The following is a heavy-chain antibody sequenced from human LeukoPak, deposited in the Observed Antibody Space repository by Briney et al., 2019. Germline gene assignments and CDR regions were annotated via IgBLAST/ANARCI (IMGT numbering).Heavy chain of an antibody. CDR2: INHSGST. CDR3: ARGLAVADSALGY. D-gene: IGHD6-19*01. Sequence: SETLSLTCAVYGGSFSGYYWSWIRQPPGKGLEWIGEINHSGSTNYNPSLKSRVTISVDTSKNQFSLKLSSVTAADTAVYYCARGLAVADSALGYWGQGTLVTVSS. CDR1: GGSFSGYY. V-gene: IGHV4-34*01. J-gene: IGHJ4*02.